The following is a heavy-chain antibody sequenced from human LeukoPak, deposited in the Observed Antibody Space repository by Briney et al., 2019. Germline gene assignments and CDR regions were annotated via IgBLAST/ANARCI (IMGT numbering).Heavy chain of an antibody. CDR1: GGSISSGGYS. CDR2: IYHSGST. D-gene: IGHD2-2*01. Sequence: PPETLSLTCAVSGGSISSGGYSWSWIRQPPGKGLEWIGYIYHSGSTYYNPSLKSRVTISVDRSKNQFSLKLSSVTAADTAVYYCARGYCSSTSCYGFDYWGQGTLVTVSS. CDR3: ARGYCSSTSCYGFDY. V-gene: IGHV4-30-2*01. J-gene: IGHJ4*02.